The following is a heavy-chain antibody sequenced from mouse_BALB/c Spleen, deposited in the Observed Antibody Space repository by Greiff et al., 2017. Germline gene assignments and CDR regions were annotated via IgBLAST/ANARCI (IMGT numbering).Heavy chain of an antibody. J-gene: IGHJ3*01. CDR1: GYSITSGSS. CDR3: AREGAYYRYRFAY. V-gene: IGHV3-1*02. Sequence: EVKLVESGPDLVKPSQSLSLTCTVTGYSITSGSSWHWLRQFPGNKLEWMGYIHYSGSTNYNPSLKRRISITRYTSKNQFFLQLNSVTTEDTATYYCAREGAYYRYRFAYWGQGTLVTVAA. D-gene: IGHD2-14*01. CDR2: IHYSGST.